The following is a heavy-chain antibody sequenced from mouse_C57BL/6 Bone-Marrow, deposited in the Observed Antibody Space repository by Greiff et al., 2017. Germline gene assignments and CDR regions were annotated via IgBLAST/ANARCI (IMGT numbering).Heavy chain of an antibody. Sequence: EVQLQQSGPELVKPGASVKISCKASGYTFTDYYMNWVKQSHGKSLEWIGDINPNNGGTSYNQKFKGKATLTVDKSSSTAYMELRSLTSEDSAVYYCARYGYSNYKSYFDYWGQGTTLTVSS. CDR2: INPNNGGT. CDR1: GYTFTDYY. CDR3: ARYGYSNYKSYFDY. D-gene: IGHD2-5*01. J-gene: IGHJ2*01. V-gene: IGHV1-26*01.